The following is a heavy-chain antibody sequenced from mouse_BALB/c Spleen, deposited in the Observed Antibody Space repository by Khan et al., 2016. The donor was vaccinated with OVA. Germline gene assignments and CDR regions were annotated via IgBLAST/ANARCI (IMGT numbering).Heavy chain of an antibody. Sequence: EVQLQESGPGLVKPSQSLSLTCTVTGYSITSDYAWNWIRQFPGNKLEWMGYIGYSGSTSYNPSLKSRISITRDTSKNQFFLQLNSVTTEYTSTYYCARLGPGFAYWGQGTLVTVSA. CDR1: GYSITSDYA. CDR3: ARLGPGFAY. CDR2: IGYSGST. V-gene: IGHV3-2*02. J-gene: IGHJ3*01. D-gene: IGHD4-1*01.